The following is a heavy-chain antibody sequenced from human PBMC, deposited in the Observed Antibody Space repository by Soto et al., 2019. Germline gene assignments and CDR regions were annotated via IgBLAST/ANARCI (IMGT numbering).Heavy chain of an antibody. CDR2: MKEDGSET. CDR3: ARARPGAYFDY. CDR1: EFTFSNYW. J-gene: IGHJ4*02. V-gene: IGHV3-7*01. Sequence: EVQLVESGGGLVQPGGSLRLSCEASEFTFSNYWMSWVRQAPGEGLEWVAIMKEDGSETYYVDSVKGRFTISRDNAKNSLHLQMRSLRVEDTAVYYCARARPGAYFDYWGQGTLVTVSS.